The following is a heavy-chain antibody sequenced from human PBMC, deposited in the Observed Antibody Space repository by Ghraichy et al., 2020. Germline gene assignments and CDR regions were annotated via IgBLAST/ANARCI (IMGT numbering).Heavy chain of an antibody. Sequence: GGSLRLSCAASGFTFSSYSMNWVRQAPGKGLEWVSSISSSSSYIYYADSVKGRFTISRDNAKNSLYLQMNSLRAEDTAVYYCARDRLDIVATHYYYYYGMDVWGQGTTVTVSS. CDR2: ISSSSSYI. J-gene: IGHJ6*02. CDR1: GFTFSSYS. CDR3: ARDRLDIVATHYYYYYGMDV. D-gene: IGHD5-12*01. V-gene: IGHV3-21*01.